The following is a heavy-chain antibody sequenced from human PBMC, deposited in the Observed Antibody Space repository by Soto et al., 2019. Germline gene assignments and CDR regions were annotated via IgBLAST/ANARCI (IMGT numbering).Heavy chain of an antibody. V-gene: IGHV3-48*02. Sequence: EVQLVESGGGLVQPGGSLRLSCAASGFTFSNYDMDWVRQAPGKGLEWVSYISTTSSSKYYADSVKGRFTISRDNARNSLYLQIDSLSDEDTAVYYCARGEFCGGDCYRGEYFRHGVQGTLVTVSS. CDR2: ISTTSSSK. J-gene: IGHJ1*01. CDR3: ARGEFCGGDCYRGEYFRH. D-gene: IGHD2-21*02. CDR1: GFTFSNYD.